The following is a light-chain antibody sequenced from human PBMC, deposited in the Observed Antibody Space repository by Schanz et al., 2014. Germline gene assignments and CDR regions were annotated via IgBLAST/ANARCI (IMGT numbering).Light chain of an antibody. V-gene: IGKV3-20*01. CDR3: QQYYNYPRT. CDR2: RAS. CDR1: QSVSSSY. Sequence: EIVLTQSPGTLSLSPGERATLSCRASQSVSSSYLAWYQQKPGQAPRLLIFRASNRATGVPARFSGSGSGTEFTLTISSLQSEDFATYFCQQYYNYPRTFGQGTKVEIK. J-gene: IGKJ1*01.